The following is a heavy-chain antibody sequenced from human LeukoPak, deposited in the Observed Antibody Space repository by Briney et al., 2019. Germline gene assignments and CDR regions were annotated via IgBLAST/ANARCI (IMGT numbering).Heavy chain of an antibody. CDR1: GYTFTGYY. J-gene: IGHJ5*02. D-gene: IGHD4-17*01. Sequence: ASVKVSCKASGYTFTGYYMHWVRQAPGQGLEWMGWINPNSGGTNYAQKFQGRVTMTRDTFISTAYMELSRLRSDDTAVYYCARDPDPTTGWFDPWGQGTLVTVSS. V-gene: IGHV1-2*02. CDR2: INPNSGGT. CDR3: ARDPDPTTGWFDP.